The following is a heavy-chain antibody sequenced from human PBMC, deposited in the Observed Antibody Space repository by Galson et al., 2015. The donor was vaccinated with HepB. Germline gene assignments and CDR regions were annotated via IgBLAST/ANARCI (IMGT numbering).Heavy chain of an antibody. V-gene: IGHV1-46*01. Sequence: SVKVSCKASGYTLTSNHMHWVRQAPGQGLKWMGIINPSGGGTSYPQKFQGRVTMTRDTSTSTVYMELSSLRSEDMAVYYCAAGQRYSSNWGQGTLVTVSS. D-gene: IGHD6-13*01. J-gene: IGHJ4*02. CDR2: INPSGGGT. CDR3: AAGQRYSSN. CDR1: GYTLTSNH.